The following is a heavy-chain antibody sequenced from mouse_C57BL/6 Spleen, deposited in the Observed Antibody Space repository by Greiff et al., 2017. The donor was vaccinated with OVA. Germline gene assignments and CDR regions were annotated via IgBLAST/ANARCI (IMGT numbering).Heavy chain of an antibody. CDR3: ARAYDYDVSPWFAY. J-gene: IGHJ3*01. Sequence: EVNVVESGGGLVKPGGSLKLSCAASGFTFSSYAMSWVRQTPEKRLEWVATISDGGSYTYYPDNVKGRFTISRDNAKNNLYLQMSHLKSEDTAMYYCARAYDYDVSPWFAYWGQRTLVTVSA. V-gene: IGHV5-4*03. CDR2: ISDGGSYT. CDR1: GFTFSSYA. D-gene: IGHD2-4*01.